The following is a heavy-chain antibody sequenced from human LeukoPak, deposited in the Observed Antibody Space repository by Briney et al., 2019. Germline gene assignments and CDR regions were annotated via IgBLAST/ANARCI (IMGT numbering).Heavy chain of an antibody. J-gene: IGHJ4*02. Sequence: PSETLSLTCTVSGGSISSYYWSWIRQPPGKGLEWIGETNHSGSTNYNPSLKSRVTISVDTSKNQFSLKLSSVTAADTAVYYCARLKMITMVRGVKGTRFDYWGQGTLVTVSS. CDR2: TNHSGST. CDR1: GGSISSYY. V-gene: IGHV4-34*01. CDR3: ARLKMITMVRGVKGTRFDY. D-gene: IGHD3-10*01.